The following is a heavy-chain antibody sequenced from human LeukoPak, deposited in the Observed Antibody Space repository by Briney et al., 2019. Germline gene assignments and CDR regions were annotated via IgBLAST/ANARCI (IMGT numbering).Heavy chain of an antibody. D-gene: IGHD5-18*01. Sequence: PGGSLRLSCAASGFTFSTYAMTWLRQAPGKGLEWVSALSASGGNAYYADSVKGRFTISRDNSKNMLYLQMNSLRAEDTAVYYCAQISVDTSRVRSSDFDSWGQGILVTVSS. CDR2: LSASGGNA. CDR1: GFTFSTYA. CDR3: AQISVDTSRVRSSDFDS. J-gene: IGHJ4*02. V-gene: IGHV3-23*01.